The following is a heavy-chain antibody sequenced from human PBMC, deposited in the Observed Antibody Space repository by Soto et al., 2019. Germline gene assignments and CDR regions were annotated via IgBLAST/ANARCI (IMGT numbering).Heavy chain of an antibody. Sequence: QVQLVQSAAEGKKPGSSVKVSCKASGGTFSSYTISWVRQASGQGLEWMGRIIPILGIANYAQKFQGRVTITADKSTSTAYMELSSLRSEDTAVYYCARDGYCSGRSCYINFDYWGQGTLVTVSS. D-gene: IGHD2-15*01. CDR1: GGTFSSYT. CDR2: IIPILGIA. CDR3: ARDGYCSGRSCYINFDY. V-gene: IGHV1-69*08. J-gene: IGHJ4*02.